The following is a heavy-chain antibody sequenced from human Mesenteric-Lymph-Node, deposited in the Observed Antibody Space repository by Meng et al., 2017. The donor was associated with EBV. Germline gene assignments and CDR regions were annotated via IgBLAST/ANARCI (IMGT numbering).Heavy chain of an antibody. J-gene: IGHJ4*02. CDR1: GFSLSTSGVG. D-gene: IGHD3-22*01. CDR2: IYWDDDK. V-gene: IGHV2-5*02. Sequence: QITLKESGPTLVKPTQTLTLTCPFSGFSLSTSGVGVGWIRQPPGKALEWLALIYWDDDKRYSPSLKSRLTITKDTSKNQVVLTMTNMDPVDTATYYCAHSYYYDSSGYYYDRYYFDYWGQGTLVTVSS. CDR3: AHSYYYDSSGYYYDRYYFDY.